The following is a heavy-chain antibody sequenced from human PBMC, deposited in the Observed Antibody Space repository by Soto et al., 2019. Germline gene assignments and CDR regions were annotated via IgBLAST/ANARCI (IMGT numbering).Heavy chain of an antibody. CDR2: INAGNGNT. CDR1: GYSFTSYA. J-gene: IGHJ4*02. Sequence: QVQLVQSGAEVKKPGASVKVSCKASGYSFTSYAMHWVRQAPGQRLAWMGWINAGNGNTKYSQKFQGRVTITRDSSASTAYMELSSLRSEDTAVYYCAMSIVVMTAADYWGQGTLVTVSS. CDR3: AMSIVVMTAADY. V-gene: IGHV1-3*01. D-gene: IGHD2-21*02.